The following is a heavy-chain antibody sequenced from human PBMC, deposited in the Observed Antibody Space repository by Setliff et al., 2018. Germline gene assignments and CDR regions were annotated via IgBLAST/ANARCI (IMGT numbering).Heavy chain of an antibody. CDR1: GLRVSDAW. CDR3: VHNADFIGTFNT. Sequence: GSLRLSCPVSGLRVSDAWVSWVRQAPGKGLEWAGRIKSYGSGGTIDYAAPVEGRFTISRDDSKNTVYLQMSSLKIEDTAVYYCVHNADFIGTFNTWGQGTMVTVSS. D-gene: IGHD2-8*01. V-gene: IGHV3-15*01. J-gene: IGHJ3*01. CDR2: IKSYGSGGTI.